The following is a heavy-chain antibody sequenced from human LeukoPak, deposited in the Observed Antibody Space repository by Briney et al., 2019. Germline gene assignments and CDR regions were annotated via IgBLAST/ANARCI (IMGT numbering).Heavy chain of an antibody. CDR2: ISGSGGST. V-gene: IGHV3-23*01. J-gene: IGHJ4*02. D-gene: IGHD3-10*01. CDR1: GFTFSSYA. Sequence: GGSLRLSCAAPGFTFSSYAMSWVRQAPGKGLEWVSAISGSGGSTYYADSVKGRFTISRDNSKNTLYLQMNSLRAEDTAVYYCAKDQRWDYGSPFDYWGQGTLVTVSS. CDR3: AKDQRWDYGSPFDY.